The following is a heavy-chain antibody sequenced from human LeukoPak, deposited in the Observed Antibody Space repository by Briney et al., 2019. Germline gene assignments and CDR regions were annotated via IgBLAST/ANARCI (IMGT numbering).Heavy chain of an antibody. Sequence: GGSLRLSCAASGFTFSFYDLNWVRQAPGKGLEWVAVISYDGSNKYYADSVKGRFTISRDNSKNTLYLQMNSLRAEDTAVYYCAKDHGYFDWLGQPFDPWGQGTLVTVSS. V-gene: IGHV3-30*18. CDR2: ISYDGSNK. D-gene: IGHD3-9*01. J-gene: IGHJ5*02. CDR1: GFTFSFYD. CDR3: AKDHGYFDWLGQPFDP.